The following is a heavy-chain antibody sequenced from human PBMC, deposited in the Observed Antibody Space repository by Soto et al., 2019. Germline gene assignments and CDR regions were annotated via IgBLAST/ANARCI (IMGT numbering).Heavy chain of an antibody. CDR1: GFTFSSYS. J-gene: IGHJ6*03. CDR2: ISSSSSYI. Sequence: GGSLRLSCAASGFTFSSYSMNWVRQAPGKGLEWVSSISSSSSYIYYADSVKGRFTISRDNAKNSLYLQMNSLRAEDTAVYYCARVPMGYYMDVWGKGTTVTVSS. V-gene: IGHV3-21*01. CDR3: ARVPMGYYMDV.